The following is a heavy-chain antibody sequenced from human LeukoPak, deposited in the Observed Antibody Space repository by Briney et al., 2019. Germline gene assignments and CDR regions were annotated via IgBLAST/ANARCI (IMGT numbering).Heavy chain of an antibody. Sequence: SQTLSLTCTVSGGSISSGSYYWSWIRQPAWKGLEWLGRIYTSGSTNYNPSLKSRVTISVDTSKNQFSLKLSSVTAADTAVYYCARSIVVVPAAFFGLYYMDVWGKGTTVTVSS. V-gene: IGHV4-61*02. CDR2: IYTSGST. CDR3: ARSIVVVPAAFFGLYYMDV. J-gene: IGHJ6*03. CDR1: GGSISSGSYY. D-gene: IGHD2-2*01.